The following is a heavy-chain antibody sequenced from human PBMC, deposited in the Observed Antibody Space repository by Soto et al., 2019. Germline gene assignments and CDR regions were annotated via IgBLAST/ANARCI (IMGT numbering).Heavy chain of an antibody. CDR2: ISYDGSNK. CDR1: GFTFSSYG. J-gene: IGHJ6*02. CDR3: AKETYYYYYGMDV. V-gene: IGHV3-30*18. Sequence: QVQLVESGGGVVQPGRSLRLSCAASGFTFSSYGMHWVRQAPGKGLEWVAVISYDGSNKYYADSVKGRFTISRDNCKNTLYLQMNSLRAEDTAVYYCAKETYYYYYGMDVWGQGTTVTVSS.